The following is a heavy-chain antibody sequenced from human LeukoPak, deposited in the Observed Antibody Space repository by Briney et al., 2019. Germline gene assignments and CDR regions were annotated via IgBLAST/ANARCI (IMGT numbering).Heavy chain of an antibody. V-gene: IGHV3-23*01. CDR2: ISGCGGST. D-gene: IGHD4-17*01. CDR1: GFPFSSYA. CDR3: AKFPHGDYVIETRIRSPLGY. Sequence: GGSLRLSCAASGFPFSSYAMRWVRHAPGKGLEWVSAISGCGGSTYYADSVKGRFTISRDKSKNTLYLQMTSLRAEDTAVYDCAKFPHGDYVIETRIRSPLGYWGQGTLVTVSS. J-gene: IGHJ4*02.